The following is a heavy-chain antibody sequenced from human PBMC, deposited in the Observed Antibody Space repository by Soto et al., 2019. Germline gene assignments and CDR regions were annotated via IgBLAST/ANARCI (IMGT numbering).Heavy chain of an antibody. CDR3: ARARMVYAAQFDY. CDR2: ISYDGSNK. CDR1: GFTFSSYA. V-gene: IGHV3-30-3*01. Sequence: SLRLSCAASGFTFSSYAMHWVRQAPGKGLEWVAVISYDGSNKYYADSVKGRFTISRDNSKNTLYLQMNSLRAEDTAVYYCARARMVYAAQFDYWGQGTLVTVSS. J-gene: IGHJ4*02. D-gene: IGHD2-8*01.